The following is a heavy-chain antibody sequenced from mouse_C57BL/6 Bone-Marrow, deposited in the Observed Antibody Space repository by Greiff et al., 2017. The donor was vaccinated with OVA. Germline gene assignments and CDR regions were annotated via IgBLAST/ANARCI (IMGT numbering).Heavy chain of an antibody. CDR2: IRLKSDNYAT. CDR1: GFTFSNYW. J-gene: IGHJ4*01. Sequence: EVLLVESGGGLVQPGGSMKLSCVASGFTFSNYWMNWVRQSPEKGLEWVAQIRLKSDNYATHYAESVKGRFTISRDDSKSSVYLQMNNLRAEDTGIYYCTGLHYGSRGYAMDDWGQGTSVTVSS. D-gene: IGHD1-1*01. CDR3: TGLHYGSRGYAMDD. V-gene: IGHV6-3*01.